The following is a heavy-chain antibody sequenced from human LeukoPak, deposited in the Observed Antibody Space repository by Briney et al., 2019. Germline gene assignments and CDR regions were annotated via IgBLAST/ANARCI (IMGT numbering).Heavy chain of an antibody. Sequence: GGSLRLSCAASRITFSRFWMSWVRQAPGKGLQWVANINQDGSEKHYVDSVKGRFTTSRDNAENSLYLQMNSLRAGDTAVYYCARRRYNWNAIDYWGQGTLVTVPS. CDR3: ARRRYNWNAIDY. CDR1: RITFSRFW. V-gene: IGHV3-7*03. CDR2: INQDGSEK. J-gene: IGHJ4*02. D-gene: IGHD1-20*01.